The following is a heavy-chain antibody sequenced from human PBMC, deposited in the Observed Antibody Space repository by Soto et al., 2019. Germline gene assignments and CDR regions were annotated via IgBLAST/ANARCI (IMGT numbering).Heavy chain of an antibody. D-gene: IGHD3-16*01. J-gene: IGHJ4*02. V-gene: IGHV3-48*02. CDR2: ISSSSTM. CDR1: GFTFSSYC. CDR3: ARDLPRGLYYFDY. Sequence: GGSLRLSCAASGFTFSSYCMNWVRQAPGKGLEWVSYISSSSTMYYADSVKGRFTISRDNAKNSLYLQLNSLRDEDTAVYYCARDLPRGLYYFDYWGQGILVTVSS.